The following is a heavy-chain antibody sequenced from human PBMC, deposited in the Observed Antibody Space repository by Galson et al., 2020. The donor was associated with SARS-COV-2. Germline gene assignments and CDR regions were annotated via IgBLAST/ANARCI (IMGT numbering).Heavy chain of an antibody. V-gene: IGHV3-48*04. CDR3: TRPNFDY. CDR1: GFTFSSYS. J-gene: IGHJ4*02. Sequence: GGSLRLSCQASGFTFSSYSMTWVRQAPGKGLEWVAYLSSYSSTIYYTDSVKGRFTISRDNAKNSLYLQMNSLRAEDTAVYYCTRPNFDYWGQGTLVTVSS. CDR2: LSSYSSTI.